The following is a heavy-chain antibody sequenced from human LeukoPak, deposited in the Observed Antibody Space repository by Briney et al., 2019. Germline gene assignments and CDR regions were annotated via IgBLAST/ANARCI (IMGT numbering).Heavy chain of an antibody. CDR3: ARDQGRFLEWLDFDY. Sequence: WVRQAPGKGLEWIGSIYYSGSTYYNPSLKSRVTISVDTSKNQFSLKLSSVTAADTAVYYCARDQGRFLEWLDFDYWGQGTLVTVSS. J-gene: IGHJ4*02. CDR2: IYYSGST. V-gene: IGHV4-39*07. D-gene: IGHD3-3*01.